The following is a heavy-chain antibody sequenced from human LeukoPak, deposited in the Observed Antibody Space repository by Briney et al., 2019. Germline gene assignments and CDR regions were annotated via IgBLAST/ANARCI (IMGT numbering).Heavy chain of an antibody. D-gene: IGHD3-22*01. V-gene: IGHV1-46*01. CDR3: ARDISRLGDSSGDYYYYYGMDV. Sequence: ASVKVSCKASGYTFTSYYIHWVRQAPGQGLEWMGIINPSGGSTSYAQKFQGRVTMTRDTSTSTVYMELSSLRSEDTAVYYCARDISRLGDSSGDYYYYYGMDVWGQGTTVTVSS. J-gene: IGHJ6*02. CDR2: INPSGGST. CDR1: GYTFTSYY.